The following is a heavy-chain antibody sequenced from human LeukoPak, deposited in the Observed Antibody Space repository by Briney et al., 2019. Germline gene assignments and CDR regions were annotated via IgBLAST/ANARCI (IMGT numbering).Heavy chain of an antibody. CDR3: ARFAAGGSYYYYMDV. CDR2: ISNSAI. CDR1: GFTFTSYG. V-gene: IGHV3-48*01. D-gene: IGHD6-25*01. Sequence: GGSLRLSCATSGFTFTSYGMNWVRQAPGKGLEWVSYISNSAILYADSVKGRFTISRDNARNALYLQMNSLRADDTAVYYCARFAAGGSYYYYMDVWGKGTTVTVSS. J-gene: IGHJ6*03.